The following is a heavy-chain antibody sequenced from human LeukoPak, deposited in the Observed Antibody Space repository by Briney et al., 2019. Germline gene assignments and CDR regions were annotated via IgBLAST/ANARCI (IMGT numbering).Heavy chain of an antibody. CDR3: AKGYCSSTTCSVDY. CDR1: GFTFSSYA. V-gene: IGHV3-23*01. Sequence: GGSLRLSCAASGFTFSSYAMSWVRQAPGKGLEWVSAISGSGGSTYYADSVKGRFTISRDNSKNTLYLQMNSLRAEDTAVYYCAKGYCSSTTCSVDYWGQGTLVTVSS. D-gene: IGHD2-2*01. CDR2: ISGSGGST. J-gene: IGHJ4*02.